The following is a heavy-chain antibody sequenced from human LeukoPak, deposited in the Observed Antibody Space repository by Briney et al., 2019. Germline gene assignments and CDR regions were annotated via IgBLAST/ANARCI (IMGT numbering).Heavy chain of an antibody. D-gene: IGHD6-13*01. CDR1: GGSISSGGYY. J-gene: IGHJ4*02. CDR3: ALIAAAGTEYYFDY. V-gene: IGHV4-31*03. CDR2: IYYSGST. Sequence: PSETLSLTCTVSGGSISSGGYYWSWIRQHPGKGLEWIGYIYYSGSTYYNPSLKSRVTISVDTSKNQFSLKLSSVTAADTAVYYCALIAAAGTEYYFDYWGQGTLVTVSS.